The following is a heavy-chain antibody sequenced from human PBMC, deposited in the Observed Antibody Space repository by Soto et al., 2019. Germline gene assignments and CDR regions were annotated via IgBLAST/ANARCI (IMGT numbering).Heavy chain of an antibody. J-gene: IGHJ4*02. V-gene: IGHV4-59*08. Sequence: SQTMRLTWTVSGGSISSYYCSWIRQPPEKRLEWSGYIYDSGSTNYNPSLKSRVTISVDTSTNEFSLKSSSVSAADTAVYYCAIHVSVAVDGTREFDYWGQRT. CDR2: IYDSGST. D-gene: IGHD6-19*01. CDR1: GGSISSYY. CDR3: AIHVSVAVDGTREFDY.